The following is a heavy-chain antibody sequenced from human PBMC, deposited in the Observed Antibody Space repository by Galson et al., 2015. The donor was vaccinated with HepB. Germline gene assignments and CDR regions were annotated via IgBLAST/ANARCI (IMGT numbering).Heavy chain of an antibody. V-gene: IGHV1-24*01. CDR3: ATDRRLPEAAARWFDP. CDR2: FDPEDGET. CDR1: GYTLTELS. D-gene: IGHD6-13*01. Sequence: SVKVSCKVSGYTLTELSMHWVRQAPGKGLEWMGGFDPEDGETIYTQKFQGRVTMTEDTSTDTAYMELSSLRSEDTAVYYRATDRRLPEAAARWFDPWGQGTLVTVSS. J-gene: IGHJ5*02.